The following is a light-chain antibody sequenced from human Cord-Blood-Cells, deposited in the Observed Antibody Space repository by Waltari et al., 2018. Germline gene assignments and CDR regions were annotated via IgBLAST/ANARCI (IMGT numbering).Light chain of an antibody. J-gene: IGLJ1*01. CDR3: SSYTSSSTLV. CDR1: SSDVGGYPY. CDR2: EVS. V-gene: IGLV2-14*01. Sequence: QSALTQPASVSGSPGQSLTISCTGTSSDVGGYPYVSWYHPHPGKAPKLMIYEVSNRPSGVSNRFSGSKSGNTASLTISGLQAEDEADYYCSSYTSSSTLVFGTGTKVTVL.